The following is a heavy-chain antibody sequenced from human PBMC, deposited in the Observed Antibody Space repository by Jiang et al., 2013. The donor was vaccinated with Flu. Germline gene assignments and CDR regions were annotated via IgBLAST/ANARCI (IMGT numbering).Heavy chain of an antibody. D-gene: IGHD1-1*01. CDR2: IIPIFGTA. V-gene: IGHV1-69*01. CDR3: ARLVQLERNFDY. CDR1: TFSSYA. Sequence: TFSSYAISWVRQAPGQGLEWMGGIIPIFGTANYAQKFQGRVTITADESTSTAYMELSSLRSEDTAVYYCARLVQLERNFDYWGQGTLVTVSS. J-gene: IGHJ4*02.